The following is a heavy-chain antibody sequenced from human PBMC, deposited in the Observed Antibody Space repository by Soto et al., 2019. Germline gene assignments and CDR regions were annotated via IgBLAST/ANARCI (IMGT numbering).Heavy chain of an antibody. D-gene: IGHD3-16*01. CDR1: GFTSSSYS. CDR3: ARARLAPHLGTDY. J-gene: IGHJ4*02. Sequence: HPGGSLRLSFAASGFTSSSYSMNWVRQAPGKGLEWVSYISSSSSTIYYADSVKGRFTISRDNAKNSLYLQMNSLRAGDTAVYYCARARLAPHLGTDYWGQGTLVTVSS. CDR2: ISSSSSTI. V-gene: IGHV3-48*01.